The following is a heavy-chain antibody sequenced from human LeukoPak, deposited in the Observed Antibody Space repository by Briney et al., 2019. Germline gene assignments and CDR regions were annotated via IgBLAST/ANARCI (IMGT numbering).Heavy chain of an antibody. CDR1: DGPFSGYH. J-gene: IGHJ4*02. CDR2: INDSGGT. CDR3: ARGRFWGSGWYHFDY. D-gene: IGHD6-19*01. Sequence: PSETLSLTCAVYDGPFSGYHWTWIRQPPGKGLEWIGEINDSGGTNYNPSLKSRVTISVDTSKNQFSLKVNSVTAADTAVYYCARGRFWGSGWYHFDYWGQGTLVTVSS. V-gene: IGHV4-34*01.